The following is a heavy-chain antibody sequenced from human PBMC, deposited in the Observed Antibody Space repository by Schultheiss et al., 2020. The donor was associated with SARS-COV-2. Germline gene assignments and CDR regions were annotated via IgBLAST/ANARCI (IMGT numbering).Heavy chain of an antibody. CDR3: ARGVDTAMVLFQH. J-gene: IGHJ1*01. CDR1: GGSFSGYY. D-gene: IGHD5-18*01. CDR2: IYYSGST. Sequence: SETLSLTCAVYGGSFSGYYWSWIRQPPGKGLEWIGYIYYSGSTNYNPSLKSRVTISVDTSKNQFSLKLSSVTAADTAVYYCARGVDTAMVLFQHWGQGTLVTVSS. V-gene: IGHV4-59*12.